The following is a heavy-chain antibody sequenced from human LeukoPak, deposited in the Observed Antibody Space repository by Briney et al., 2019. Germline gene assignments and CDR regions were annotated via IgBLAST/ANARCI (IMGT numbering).Heavy chain of an antibody. CDR1: GGSISSYY. Sequence: SETLSLTCTVSGGSISSYYWSWIRQPPGKGLEFIGFISYSGSTNYNPSLKSRVTISIDTSKNQFSLKVNSVTAADTAVYYCASRHGSGSYWAYWGQGTLVTVSS. D-gene: IGHD3-10*01. CDR3: ASRHGSGSYWAY. V-gene: IGHV4-59*01. J-gene: IGHJ4*02. CDR2: ISYSGST.